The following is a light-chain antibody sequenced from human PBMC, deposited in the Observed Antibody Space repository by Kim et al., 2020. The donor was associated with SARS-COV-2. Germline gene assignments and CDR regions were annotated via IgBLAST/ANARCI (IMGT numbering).Light chain of an antibody. Sequence: SITISCTGTTRYVGGYNYVSWYQQHPGKAPKLMLYDVSNRPSGVSNRFSGSKSGNTASLTISGLQAEDEADYYCSSYTSSSTLYVFGTGTKVTVL. V-gene: IGLV2-14*03. CDR2: DVS. CDR1: TRYVGGYNY. CDR3: SSYTSSSTLYV. J-gene: IGLJ1*01.